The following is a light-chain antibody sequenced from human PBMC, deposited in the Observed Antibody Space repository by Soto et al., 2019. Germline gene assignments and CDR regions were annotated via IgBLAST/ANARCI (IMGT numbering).Light chain of an antibody. Sequence: QSVLTQPPSASGTPGQRVTISCSGNTANIGKNYVYWYQQLPGAAPKLLTYSDNQRPSGVPDRFSVSKSDTSASLAISGLRSEDEAVYYCATWDDRMNGRLFGGGTKVTVL. CDR1: TANIGKNY. CDR3: ATWDDRMNGRL. V-gene: IGLV1-47*02. J-gene: IGLJ2*01. CDR2: SDN.